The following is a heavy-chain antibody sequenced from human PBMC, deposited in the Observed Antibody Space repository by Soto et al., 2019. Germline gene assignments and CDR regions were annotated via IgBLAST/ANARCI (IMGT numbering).Heavy chain of an antibody. J-gene: IGHJ4*02. CDR2: IKQDGSEK. CDR3: AIRVYASYLDY. CDR1: GFTFSSYW. V-gene: IGHV3-7*01. Sequence: EVQLVESGGGLVQPGGSLRLSCAASGFTFSSYWMSWVRQAPGKGLEWVANIKQDGSEKYYEDSVKGRFTISRDNAKNSLYLQMNSLRAEDTAVYYCAIRVYASYLDYWGQGTLVTVSS. D-gene: IGHD2-2*01.